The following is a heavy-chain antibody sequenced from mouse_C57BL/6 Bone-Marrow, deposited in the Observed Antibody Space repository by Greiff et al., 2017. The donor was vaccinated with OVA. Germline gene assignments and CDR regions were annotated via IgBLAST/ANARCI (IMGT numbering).Heavy chain of an antibody. CDR3: ASWELRRGY. V-gene: IGHV1-50*01. D-gene: IGHD2-4*01. CDR2: IDPSDSYT. J-gene: IGHJ2*01. CDR1: GYTFTSYW. Sequence: QVHVKQPGAELVKPGASVKLSCKASGYTFTSYWMQWVKQRPGQGLEWIGEIDPSDSYTNYNQKFKGKATLTVDTSSSTAYMQLSSLTSEDSAVYYCASWELRRGYWGQGTTLTVSS.